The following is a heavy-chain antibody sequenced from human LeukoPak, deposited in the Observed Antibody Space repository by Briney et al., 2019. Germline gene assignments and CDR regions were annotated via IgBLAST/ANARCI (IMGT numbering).Heavy chain of an antibody. V-gene: IGHV3-23*01. CDR3: AKPPHGHCSSTSCYFDY. Sequence: GGSLRLSCAASGFTFSNHAMSWVRQAPGKGLEWVSVISGSGGNTYYADSVKGQFTISRDNSKNTLYLQMNSLRAEDTAVYYCAKPPHGHCSSTSCYFDYWGQGTLVTVSS. J-gene: IGHJ4*02. CDR1: GFTFSNHA. D-gene: IGHD2-2*01. CDR2: ISGSGGNT.